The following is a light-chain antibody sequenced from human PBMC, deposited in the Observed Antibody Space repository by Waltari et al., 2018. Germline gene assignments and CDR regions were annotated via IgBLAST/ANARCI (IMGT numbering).Light chain of an antibody. CDR3: MQSTQWPRT. V-gene: IGKV2-30*02. CDR2: KVF. CDR1: QGLIHSDGNTY. Sequence: DVVMTQSPLSLTVTLGQPAPISCSSSQGLIHSDGNTYLNWFQQRPGPSPRRLIYKVFNRESGVPDRFSGSGSGTDFTLKISRVEAEDVGFYYCMQSTQWPRTFGQGTKVQIK. J-gene: IGKJ1*01.